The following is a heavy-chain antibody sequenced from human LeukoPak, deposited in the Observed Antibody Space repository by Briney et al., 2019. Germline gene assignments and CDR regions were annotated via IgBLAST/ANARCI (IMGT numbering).Heavy chain of an antibody. Sequence: SETLSLTCTVSGVSIIDHNWSWIRQPPGKGLEWIGNIYASGSRYFNPSLKSRVAISVDTSKNRFSLNLTSVTAADTAMFYCARLKPHYLGTFDSWGQGALVTVSS. D-gene: IGHD7-27*01. V-gene: IGHV4-4*09. CDR1: GVSIIDHN. J-gene: IGHJ4*02. CDR2: IYASGSR. CDR3: ARLKPHYLGTFDS.